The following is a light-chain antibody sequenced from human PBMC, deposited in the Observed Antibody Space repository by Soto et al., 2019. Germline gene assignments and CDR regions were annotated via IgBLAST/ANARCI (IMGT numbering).Light chain of an antibody. J-gene: IGKJ3*01. CDR1: QSVSSNN. CDR2: GAS. CDR3: QQYGSSTVT. Sequence: EIVLTQSPGTLSLSPGERATLSCRASQSVSSNNLAWYQQRPGQAPRVVIYGASTRATGIPERFSGSGSGTDLTLTISRLEPEDFAVYDCQQYGSSTVTFGPGPKVDI. V-gene: IGKV3-20*01.